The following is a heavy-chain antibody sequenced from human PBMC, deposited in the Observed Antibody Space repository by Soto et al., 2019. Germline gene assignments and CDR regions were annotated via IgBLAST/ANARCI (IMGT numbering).Heavy chain of an antibody. J-gene: IGHJ3*02. Sequence: QVQLVESGGGVVQPGRSLRLSCAASGFTFSSYGMHWVRQAPGKGLEWVAVIWYDGSNKYYADSVKGRFTISRDNSKNKLYLQMNSLRAEDTAVYYCARDSGIAVAGTGADAFDIWGQGTMVTVSS. CDR3: ARDSGIAVAGTGADAFDI. CDR2: IWYDGSNK. CDR1: GFTFSSYG. V-gene: IGHV3-33*01. D-gene: IGHD6-19*01.